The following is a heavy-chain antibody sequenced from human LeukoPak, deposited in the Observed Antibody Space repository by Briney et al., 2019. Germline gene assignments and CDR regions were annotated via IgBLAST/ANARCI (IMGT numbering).Heavy chain of an antibody. J-gene: IGHJ6*02. V-gene: IGHV1-69*04. CDR2: IIPILGIA. D-gene: IGHD3-10*01. Sequence: ASVKASCKASGGTFSSYAISWVRQAPGQGLEWMGRIIPILGIANYAQKFQGRVTVTADKSTSTAYMELSSLRSEDTAVYYCARGPPMVRGVIISVYYYYGMDVWGQGTTVTVSS. CDR3: ARGPPMVRGVIISVYYYYGMDV. CDR1: GGTFSSYA.